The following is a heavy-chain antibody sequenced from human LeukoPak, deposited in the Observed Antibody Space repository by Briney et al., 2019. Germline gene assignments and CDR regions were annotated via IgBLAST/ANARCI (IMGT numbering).Heavy chain of an antibody. Sequence: PGGSLRLSCAASGFTFSSYSMNWVRQAPGKGLEWVSSISSSSSNIYYADSVKGRFTISRDNAKNSLYLQMNTLRAEDTAVYYCARGVSWLPGAFDIWDQGTMVTVSS. CDR2: ISSSSSNI. CDR1: GFTFSSYS. J-gene: IGHJ3*02. CDR3: ARGVSWLPGAFDI. V-gene: IGHV3-21*01. D-gene: IGHD6-13*01.